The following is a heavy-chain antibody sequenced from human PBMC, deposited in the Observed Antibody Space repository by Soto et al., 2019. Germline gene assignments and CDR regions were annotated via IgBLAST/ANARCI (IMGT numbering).Heavy chain of an antibody. CDR1: GFTFSSSW. CDR3: ARGALGRYWCEP. D-gene: IGHD3-10*01. Sequence: EGQLVESGGALVQPGGSLRLSCAASGFTFSSSWMHWVRQVPGGGLVWISRIKYDGSTTNYAASVQGRFTISRDNADNMVYLQMNSLRADDTAVYYCARGALGRYWCEPWGQGTLVTVYS. V-gene: IGHV3-74*01. J-gene: IGHJ5*02. CDR2: IKYDGSTT.